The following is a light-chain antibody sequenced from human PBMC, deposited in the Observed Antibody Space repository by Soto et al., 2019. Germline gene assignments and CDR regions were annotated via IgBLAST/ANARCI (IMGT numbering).Light chain of an antibody. V-gene: IGKV3-11*01. CDR1: QSVSSY. Sequence: EIVLTQSPATLSLSPGERATLSCRASQSVSSYLAWYHQKPGQAPRLLIYDASNRATGIPARFSGSGSGTHFTLTISSIAPKDYSVYYCQQRSKWPSITFGQGTQLEMK. CDR2: DAS. CDR3: QQRSKWPSIT. J-gene: IGKJ5*01.